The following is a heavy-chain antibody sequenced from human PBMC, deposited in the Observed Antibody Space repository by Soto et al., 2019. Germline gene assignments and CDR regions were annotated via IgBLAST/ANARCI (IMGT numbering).Heavy chain of an antibody. CDR2: IYYSGST. V-gene: IGHV4-59*01. J-gene: IGHJ4*02. CDR1: SGSISSSY. CDR3: ARVHGSTSCFDY. Sequence: SETLSLTCTVSSGSISSSYWSWIRQTPGKGLEWIGYIYYSGSTNYNPSLKSRVTISVDTSKNQFSLKLSSVTAADTAVYYCARVHGSTSCFDYWGQGTLVTVSS. D-gene: IGHD2-2*01.